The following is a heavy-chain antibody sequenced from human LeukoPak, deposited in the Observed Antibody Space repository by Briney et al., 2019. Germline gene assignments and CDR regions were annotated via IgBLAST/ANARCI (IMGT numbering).Heavy chain of an antibody. J-gene: IGHJ4*02. Sequence: GGSLRLSCRASGLTFNTYWMNWVRQAPRKGLEWVAVISYDGSNKYYADSVKGRFTISRDNSKNTLYLQMNSLRAEDTAVYYCARDPHSSSWTPYFDYWGQGTLVTVSS. CDR1: GLTFNTYW. V-gene: IGHV3-30-3*01. D-gene: IGHD6-13*01. CDR3: ARDPHSSSWTPYFDY. CDR2: ISYDGSNK.